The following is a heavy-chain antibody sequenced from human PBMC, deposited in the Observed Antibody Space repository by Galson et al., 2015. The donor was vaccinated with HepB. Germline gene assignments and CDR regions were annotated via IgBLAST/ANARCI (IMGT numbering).Heavy chain of an antibody. CDR2: INPNSGGT. D-gene: IGHD6-13*01. CDR3: ARDPSIAAAGDFDY. CDR1: GYTFTGYY. V-gene: IGHV1-2*02. Sequence: SVKVSCKASGYTFTGYYMHWVRQAPGQGLEWMGWINPNSGGTNYAQKFQGRVTMTRDTSISTAYMELSRLRSDDTAVYYCARDPSIAAAGDFDYWGQGTLVTVSS. J-gene: IGHJ4*02.